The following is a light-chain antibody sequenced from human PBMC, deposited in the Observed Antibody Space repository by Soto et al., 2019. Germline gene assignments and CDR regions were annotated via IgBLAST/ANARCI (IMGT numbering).Light chain of an antibody. Sequence: QSALTQPASASGTPGQTVTISCSGSSSNIGSNAVSWYQQLPGTAPKLLIYSNHQRPSGVPDRFSGAKSGTSASLAMSGLQSEDEADYYCAAWDGSLNGYVFGTGTKVTVL. CDR2: SNH. CDR1: SSNIGSNA. CDR3: AAWDGSLNGYV. V-gene: IGLV1-44*01. J-gene: IGLJ1*01.